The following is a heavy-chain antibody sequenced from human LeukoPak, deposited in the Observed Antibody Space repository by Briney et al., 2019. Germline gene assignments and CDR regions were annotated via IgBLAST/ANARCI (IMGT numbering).Heavy chain of an antibody. Sequence: GGSLRLSCAASGFTFSSCAMSWVRQAPGKGLEWVAAISGSGASTYYADSVKGRFTISRDNSKNTLYLQMNSLRAEDTAVYYCAKSYSSGWYFWFDPWGQGTLVTVSS. CDR2: ISGSGAST. CDR3: AKSYSSGWYFWFDP. V-gene: IGHV3-23*01. J-gene: IGHJ5*02. D-gene: IGHD6-19*01. CDR1: GFTFSSCA.